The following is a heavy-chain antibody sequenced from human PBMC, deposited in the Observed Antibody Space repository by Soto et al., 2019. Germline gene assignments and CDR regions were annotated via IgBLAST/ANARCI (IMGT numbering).Heavy chain of an antibody. CDR2: IYYSGST. Sequence: SETLSLTCTVSGGSISSYYWSWIRQPPGKGLEWIGYIYYSGSTNYNPSLKSRVTISVDTSKNQFSLKLSSVTAADTAVYYCARWAAGYSYYYYGMDVWGQGTTVTVSS. CDR3: ARWAAGYSYYYYGMDV. V-gene: IGHV4-59*01. J-gene: IGHJ6*02. CDR1: GGSISSYY. D-gene: IGHD6-13*01.